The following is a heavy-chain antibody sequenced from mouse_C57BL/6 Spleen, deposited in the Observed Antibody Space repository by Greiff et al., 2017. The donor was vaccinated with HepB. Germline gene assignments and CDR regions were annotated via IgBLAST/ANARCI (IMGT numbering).Heavy chain of an antibody. J-gene: IGHJ1*03. CDR3: ARANLDVYWYFDV. D-gene: IGHD4-1*01. CDR2: ISYDGSN. V-gene: IGHV3-6*01. CDR1: GYSITSGYY. Sequence: VQLKESGPGLVKPSQSLSLTCSVTGYSITSGYYWNWIRQFPGNKLEWMGYISYDGSNNYNPSLNNRSSITRDTSKNQFFLKLNSVTTEDTATYYCARANLDVYWYFDVWGTGTTVTVSS.